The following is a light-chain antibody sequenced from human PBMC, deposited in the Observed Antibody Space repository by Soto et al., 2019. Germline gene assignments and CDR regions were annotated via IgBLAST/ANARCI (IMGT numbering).Light chain of an antibody. J-gene: IGLJ1*01. CDR3: CSYAGSSSYV. Sequence: QSALTQPASVSGSPGQSITISCTGTSNDVGKYNFVSWYQQHPGKAPKFMIYEGNKRPLGVSNRFSASKSGNTASLTISGLQAEDEADYYCCSYAGSSSYVFGRGTKLTVL. CDR2: EGN. CDR1: SNDVGKYNF. V-gene: IGLV2-23*01.